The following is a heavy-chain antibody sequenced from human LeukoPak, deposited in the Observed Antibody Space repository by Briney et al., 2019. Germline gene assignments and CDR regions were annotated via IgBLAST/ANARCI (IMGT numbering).Heavy chain of an antibody. CDR3: AKDQVGGMITFGGPDY. V-gene: IGHV3-30*02. CDR1: GFTFSSYG. J-gene: IGHJ4*02. CDR2: IRYDGSNK. D-gene: IGHD3-16*01. Sequence: GGSLRPSCAASGFTFSSYGMHWVRQAPGKGLEWVAFIRYDGSNKYYADSVKGRFTISRDNSKNTLYLQMNSLRAEDTAVYYCAKDQVGGMITFGGPDYWGQGTLVTVSS.